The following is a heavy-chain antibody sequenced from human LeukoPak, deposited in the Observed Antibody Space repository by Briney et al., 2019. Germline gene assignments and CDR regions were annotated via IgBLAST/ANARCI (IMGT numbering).Heavy chain of an antibody. D-gene: IGHD6-13*01. V-gene: IGHV1-69*13. Sequence: SVKVSCKASGGTFTSYAISWVRQAPGQGLEWMGGIIPVFGTANYAQKFQGRVTITADESTSTAYMELSSLRSEDTAVYYCARARYSSSWYGRWFDPWGQGTLVTVSS. CDR3: ARARYSSSWYGRWFDP. CDR2: IIPVFGTA. CDR1: GGTFTSYA. J-gene: IGHJ5*02.